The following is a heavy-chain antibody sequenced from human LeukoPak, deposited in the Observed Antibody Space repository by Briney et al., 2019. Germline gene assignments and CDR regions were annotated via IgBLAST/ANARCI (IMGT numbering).Heavy chain of an antibody. CDR2: ISSSGSTI. V-gene: IGHV3-11*01. CDR3: ARRYFWSGYYTDYYYYYMDV. Sequence: GGSLRLSCAASGFTFSDYYMSWIRQAPGKGLAWVSYISSSGSTIYYADSVKGRFTISRDNAKNSLYLQMNSLRAEDTAVYYCARRYFWSGYYTDYYYYYMDVWGKGTTVTVSS. J-gene: IGHJ6*03. D-gene: IGHD3-3*01. CDR1: GFTFSDYY.